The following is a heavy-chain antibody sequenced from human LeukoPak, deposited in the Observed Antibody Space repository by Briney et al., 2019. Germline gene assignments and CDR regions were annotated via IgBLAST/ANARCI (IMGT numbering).Heavy chain of an antibody. D-gene: IGHD3-22*01. CDR1: GGSISSSSYY. Sequence: SETLSLTCTVSGGSISSSSYYWGWIRLPPGKGLEWIGCIYYSGSTYYNPSLKSRVTISVDTSKNQFSLKLSSVTAADTAVYYCARHGGGFSYYHSLLGRRGFFRYWGQGTLITVSS. CDR3: ARHGGGFSYYHSLLGRRGFFRY. V-gene: IGHV4-39*01. J-gene: IGHJ4*02. CDR2: IYYSGST.